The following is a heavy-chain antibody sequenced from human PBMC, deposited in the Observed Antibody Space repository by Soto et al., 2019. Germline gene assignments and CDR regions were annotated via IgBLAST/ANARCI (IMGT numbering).Heavy chain of an antibody. D-gene: IGHD5-12*01. CDR2: IYYSGST. Sequence: SETRSLACTVSGGSISGDYWSWIRQPPGKGLEWIGSIYYSGSTYYNPSLKSRVTISVDTSKNQFSLKLSSVTAEDTAVYYCARDVDIVATIRLFDPWGQGTLVPVSS. CDR1: GGSISGDY. J-gene: IGHJ5*02. V-gene: IGHV4-59*05. CDR3: ARDVDIVATIRLFDP.